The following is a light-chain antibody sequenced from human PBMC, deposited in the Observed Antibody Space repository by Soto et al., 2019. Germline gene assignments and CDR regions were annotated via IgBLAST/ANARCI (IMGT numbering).Light chain of an antibody. V-gene: IGLV2-23*01. CDR3: FSYAGSTYV. CDR1: SSDVGSYNF. CDR2: EGT. J-gene: IGLJ1*01. Sequence: QSALTQPASVSGSPGQSITISCTGTSSDVGSYNFVSWYQQYPGKVPKLMIYEGTKRPSGVSNRFSDSKSGNTASLTIYGLHAQDQDDYYCFSYAGSTYVFGTGTKVTV.